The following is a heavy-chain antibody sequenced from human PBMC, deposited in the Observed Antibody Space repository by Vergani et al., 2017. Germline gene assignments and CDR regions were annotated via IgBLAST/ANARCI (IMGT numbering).Heavy chain of an antibody. D-gene: IGHD5-18*01. J-gene: IGHJ4*02. CDR1: GGTFSSYT. CDR2: IIPILGIA. CDR3: ARSLGYSYGFDY. V-gene: IGHV1-69*02. Sequence: QVQLVQSGAEVKKPGSSVKVSCKASGGTFSSYTISWVRQAPGQGLEWMGRIIPILGIANYAQKFQGRVTITADKSTSTAYMELSSLRSEDTAVYYCARSLGYSYGFDYWGQGTLVTVSS.